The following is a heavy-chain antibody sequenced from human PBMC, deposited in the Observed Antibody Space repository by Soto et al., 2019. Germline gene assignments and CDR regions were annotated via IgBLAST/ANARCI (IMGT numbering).Heavy chain of an antibody. Sequence: ASVKVSCKASGYTFTSDGISWVRQAPGQGLEWMGWISAYNGNTNYAQKLQGRVTMTTDTSTSTAYMELRSLRSDDTAVYYCARDVNRYSSGWPGAYYFDYWGQGTLVTVSS. CDR1: GYTFTSDG. V-gene: IGHV1-18*01. CDR2: ISAYNGNT. CDR3: ARDVNRYSSGWPGAYYFDY. D-gene: IGHD6-19*01. J-gene: IGHJ4*02.